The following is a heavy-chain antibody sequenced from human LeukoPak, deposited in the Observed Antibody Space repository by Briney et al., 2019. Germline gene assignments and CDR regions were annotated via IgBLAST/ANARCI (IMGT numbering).Heavy chain of an antibody. CDR2: IYYSGST. CDR3: ARHDPRAAAGTFDP. Sequence: PSETLSLICTVSGGSISSYYWSWIRQPPGKGLEWIGYIYYSGSTNYNPSLKSRASISVDTSKNHFSLKLSSVTTADTAVYYCARHDPRAAAGTFDPWGQGTLVTVSS. D-gene: IGHD6-13*01. V-gene: IGHV4-59*08. J-gene: IGHJ5*02. CDR1: GGSISSYY.